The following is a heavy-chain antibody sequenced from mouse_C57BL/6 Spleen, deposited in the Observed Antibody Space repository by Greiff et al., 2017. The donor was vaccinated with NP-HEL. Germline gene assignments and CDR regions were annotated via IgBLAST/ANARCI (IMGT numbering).Heavy chain of an antibody. V-gene: IGHV1-82*01. CDR1: GYAFSSSW. Sequence: VKLQESGPELVKPGASVKISCKASGYAFSSSWMNWVKQRPGKGLEWIGRIYPGDGDTNYNGKFKGKATLTADKSSSTAYMQLSSLTSEDSAVYFCARTYYYGSVDYWGQGTTLTVSS. D-gene: IGHD1-1*01. J-gene: IGHJ2*01. CDR3: ARTYYYGSVDY. CDR2: IYPGDGDT.